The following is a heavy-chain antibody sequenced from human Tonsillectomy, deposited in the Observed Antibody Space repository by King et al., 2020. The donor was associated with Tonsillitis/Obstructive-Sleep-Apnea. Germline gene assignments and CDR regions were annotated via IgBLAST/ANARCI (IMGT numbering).Heavy chain of an antibody. V-gene: IGHV4-39*01. CDR1: VGSSSSSSYY. J-gene: IGHJ4*02. CDR2: CYYSGTT. D-gene: IGHD4-11*01. Sequence: QLQESGPGLVKPSETLSLTCSVSVGSSSSSSYYWGWIRQPPGKGLGWIGSCYYSGTTYYNQSLKCRVTLSVDTSKNQFSLQLSSLTAADAAVYYCARPNTVTNGYYFDYWGQGTLVTVSS. CDR3: ARPNTVTNGYYFDY.